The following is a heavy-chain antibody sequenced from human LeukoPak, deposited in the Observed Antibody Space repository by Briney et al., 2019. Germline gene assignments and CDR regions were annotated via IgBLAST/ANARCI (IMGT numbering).Heavy chain of an antibody. D-gene: IGHD3-22*01. CDR1: GGSISSYY. Sequence: SETLSLTCTVSGGSISSYYWSWIRQPPGKGLEWIGYIYYSGSTNYNPSLKSRVTKSVDTSKNQFSLKLSSVTAADTAVYYCASRDSSGYYLYDYWGQGTLVTVSS. CDR2: IYYSGST. J-gene: IGHJ4*02. CDR3: ASRDSSGYYLYDY. V-gene: IGHV4-59*01.